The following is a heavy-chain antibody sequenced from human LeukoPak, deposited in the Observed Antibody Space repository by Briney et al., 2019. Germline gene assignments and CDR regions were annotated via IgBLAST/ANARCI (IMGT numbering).Heavy chain of an antibody. V-gene: IGHV1-18*01. CDR2: NSGFNENT. D-gene: IGHD2-8*02. CDR3: ARLVVQGLSYFDS. J-gene: IGHJ4*02. CDR1: AYTFNNYG. Sequence: ASVKVSCKAPAYTFNNYGITWVRQAPGQGLEWMGWNSGFNENTNFAQRFKDRVNITIDTSTSTAYMELRNLRSDDTAVYYCARLVVQGLSYFDSWGQGTLVTVSS.